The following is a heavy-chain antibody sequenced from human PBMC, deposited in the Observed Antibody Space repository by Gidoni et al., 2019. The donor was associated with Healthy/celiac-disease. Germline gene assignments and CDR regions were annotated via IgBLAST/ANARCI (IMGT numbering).Heavy chain of an antibody. J-gene: IGHJ4*02. D-gene: IGHD3-22*01. CDR3: ARPGPNYYDSSGYFDY. V-gene: IGHV1-69*06. Sequence: QVQLVQSGAEVKKPGSSVKVSCKASGGTFSSYAISWVRQAPGQGLEWMGGIIPIFGTANYAQKFQGRVTITADKSTSTAYMELSSLRSEDTAVYYCARPGPNYYDSSGYFDYWGQGTLVTVSS. CDR1: GGTFSSYA. CDR2: IIPIFGTA.